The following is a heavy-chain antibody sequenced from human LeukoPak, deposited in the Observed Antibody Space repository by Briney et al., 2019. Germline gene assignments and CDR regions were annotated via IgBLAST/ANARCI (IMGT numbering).Heavy chain of an antibody. CDR2: ISGSGGST. J-gene: IGHJ4*02. V-gene: IGHV3-23*01. CDR1: GFTFSSYA. Sequence: SGGSLRLSCAASGFTFSSYAMSWVRQAPGKGLEWVSAISGSGGSTYYADSVKGGFTISRDNSKNTLYLQMNSLRAEDTAVYYCAKDVTWKRASAFDYWGQGTLVTVSS. D-gene: IGHD1-1*01. CDR3: AKDVTWKRASAFDY.